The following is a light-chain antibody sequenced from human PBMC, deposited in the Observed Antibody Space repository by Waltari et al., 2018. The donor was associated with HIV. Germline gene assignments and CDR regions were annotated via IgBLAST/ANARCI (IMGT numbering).Light chain of an antibody. CDR2: WAS. V-gene: IGKV4-1*01. J-gene: IGKJ4*01. Sequence: DIVMTQSPDSLAVSLGERATINCKASQSVLYSSKHKNYLAWSQQKPGQPPKLLIYWASTRESGVPDRFSGSGSGTDFTLTISSLQAEDVAVYYCQQFYTSPLTFGGGTKVEIK. CDR3: QQFYTSPLT. CDR1: QSVLYSSKHKNY.